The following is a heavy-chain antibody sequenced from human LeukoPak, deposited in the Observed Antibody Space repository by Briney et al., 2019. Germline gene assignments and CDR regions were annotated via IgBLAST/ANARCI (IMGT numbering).Heavy chain of an antibody. J-gene: IGHJ1*01. V-gene: IGHV3-21*01. D-gene: IGHD3-22*01. CDR2: ISSSSTYI. CDR1: RFFFSDSA. Sequence: PGGSLRLSCAASRFFFSDSAMAWVRQAPGKGLEWVSSISSSSTYIYYADSVKGRFTVSRDNANSSLYLQMNSLRDEDTAIYYCAKDDSSGLITLGTFQHWGQGTLVTVSS. CDR3: AKDDSSGLITLGTFQH.